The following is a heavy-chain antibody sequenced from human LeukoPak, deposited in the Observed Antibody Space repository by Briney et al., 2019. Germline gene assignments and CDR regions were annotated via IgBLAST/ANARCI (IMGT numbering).Heavy chain of an antibody. J-gene: IGHJ6*02. CDR3: ARRIAAAGADGLDV. CDR1: GYSFTTYW. Sequence: GESLKISCKGSGYSFTTYWIAWVRQTPDKGPEGMGIIYPGYSDTTYSPSFQGQVTISADKSISTAYLQWGSLRASDAAIYYCARRIAAAGADGLDVWGQGTTVTVSS. CDR2: IYPGYSDT. V-gene: IGHV5-51*01. D-gene: IGHD6-13*01.